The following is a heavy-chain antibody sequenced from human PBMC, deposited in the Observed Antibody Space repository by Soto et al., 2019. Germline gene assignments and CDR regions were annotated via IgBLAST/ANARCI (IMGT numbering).Heavy chain of an antibody. CDR2: INHSGST. CDR3: ARGPLGYCSSTSCYRFDY. Sequence: SETLFLTCAVYGGSFSGYYWSWIRQPPGKGLEWIGEINHSGSTNYNPSLKSRVTISVDTSKNQFSLRLSSVTAADTAVYYCARGPLGYCSSTSCYRFDYWGQGTLVTVSS. D-gene: IGHD2-2*01. CDR1: GGSFSGYY. J-gene: IGHJ4*02. V-gene: IGHV4-34*01.